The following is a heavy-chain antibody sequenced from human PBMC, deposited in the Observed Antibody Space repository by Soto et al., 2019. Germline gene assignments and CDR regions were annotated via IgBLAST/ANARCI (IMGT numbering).Heavy chain of an antibody. CDR3: ANIGRSDRAFDI. Sequence: GGSLRLSCAASGFTFSSLGMSWVRQAPGKGLEWVANIKPDGGEKIYVDSVKGRFSISRDNAKNSLYLQMNSLRAEDTAVYYCANIGRSDRAFDIWGQGTMVTVSS. CDR1: GFTFSSLG. V-gene: IGHV3-7*01. CDR2: IKPDGGEK. J-gene: IGHJ3*02. D-gene: IGHD5-12*01.